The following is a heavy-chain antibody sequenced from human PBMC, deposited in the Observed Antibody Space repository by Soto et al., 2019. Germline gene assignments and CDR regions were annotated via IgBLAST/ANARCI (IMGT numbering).Heavy chain of an antibody. CDR1: GFTVSSKY. D-gene: IGHD3-10*01. CDR2: IWSAGLI. Sequence: GGSLRLSCAASGFTVSSKYMSWVRQAPGKGLEWVSVIWSAGLIYYADSVRGRFTISRDNSNSTLYLQMTSLAVEDTAVYYCAKDRQSPLRFGSGTIWGQGVVVTVSS. J-gene: IGHJ4*02. V-gene: IGHV3-53*01. CDR3: AKDRQSPLRFGSGTI.